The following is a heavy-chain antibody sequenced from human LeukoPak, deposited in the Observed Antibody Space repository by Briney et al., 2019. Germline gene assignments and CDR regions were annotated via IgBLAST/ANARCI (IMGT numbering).Heavy chain of an antibody. J-gene: IGHJ5*02. CDR3: ARSVHYGSGSYYSPLSP. CDR1: GSSFTSYW. Sequence: GEPLKISCKGSGSSFTSYWIGWVRQMPGKGLEWMGIIYPGDSDTRYSPSFQGQVTISADKSISTAYLQWSSLKASDTAMYYCARSVHYGSGSYYSPLSPWGQGTLVTVSS. D-gene: IGHD3-10*01. CDR2: IYPGDSDT. V-gene: IGHV5-51*01.